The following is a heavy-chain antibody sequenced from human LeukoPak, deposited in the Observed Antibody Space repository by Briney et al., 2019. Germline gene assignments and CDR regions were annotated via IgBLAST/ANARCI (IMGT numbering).Heavy chain of an antibody. CDR3: ARLVWFGEPPGY. D-gene: IGHD3-10*01. Sequence: SETLSLTCTVSGGSISSYYGSWIRQPPGKGLEWIGYIYYSGSTNYNPSLKSRVTISVDTSKNQFSLKLSSVTAADTAVYYCARLVWFGEPPGYWGQGTLVTVSS. V-gene: IGHV4-59*08. J-gene: IGHJ4*02. CDR1: GGSISSYY. CDR2: IYYSGST.